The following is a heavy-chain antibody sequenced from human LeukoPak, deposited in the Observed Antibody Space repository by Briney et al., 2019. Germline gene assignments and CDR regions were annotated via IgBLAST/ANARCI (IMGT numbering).Heavy chain of an antibody. CDR3: AGLVGRYSSGLYYYYFDY. Sequence: SGTLSLTCTVSGDSINSLDFWSWVRQPPGKGLEWIGEMYLSGTTHSNPSVKSRVTISIDKSKNQFFLNLSSVTAADTAVYYCAGLVGRYSSGLYYYYFDYWGQGTLVTVSS. D-gene: IGHD3-22*01. V-gene: IGHV4-4*02. CDR2: MYLSGTT. J-gene: IGHJ4*02. CDR1: GDSINSLDF.